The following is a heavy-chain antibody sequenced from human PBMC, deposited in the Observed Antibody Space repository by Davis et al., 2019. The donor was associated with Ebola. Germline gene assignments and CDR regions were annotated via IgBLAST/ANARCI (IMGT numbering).Heavy chain of an antibody. D-gene: IGHD3-9*01. CDR1: GFTFSSYA. Sequence: GGSLRLSCAASGFTFSSYAMHWVRQAPGKGLEWVAVISYDGSNKYYADSVKGRFTISRDNSKNTLYLQMNSLRAEDTAVYYCARDSEYYYDILTGYLRYKGLFDIWGQGTMVTVSS. CDR3: ARDSEYYYDILTGYLRYKGLFDI. V-gene: IGHV3-30*04. J-gene: IGHJ3*02. CDR2: ISYDGSNK.